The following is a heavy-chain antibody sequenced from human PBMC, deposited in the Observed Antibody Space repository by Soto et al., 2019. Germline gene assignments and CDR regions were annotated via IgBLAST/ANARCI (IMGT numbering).Heavy chain of an antibody. J-gene: IGHJ4*02. CDR3: ARAIKYYYDSSGYRFDD. D-gene: IGHD3-22*01. CDR2: IYYSGST. Sequence: SETLSLTCTVSGGSISSGGYYWSWIRQHPGKGLEWIGYIYYSGSTYYNPSLKSRVTISVDTSKNQFSLKLSSVTAADTAVYYCARAIKYYYDSSGYRFDDWGQGTLVTVSS. V-gene: IGHV4-31*03. CDR1: GGSISSGGYY.